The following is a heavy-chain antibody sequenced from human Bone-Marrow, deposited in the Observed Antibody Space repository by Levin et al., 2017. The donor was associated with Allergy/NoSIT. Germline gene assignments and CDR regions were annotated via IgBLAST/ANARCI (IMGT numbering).Heavy chain of an antibody. CDR2: LNQDGTKE. Sequence: GGSLRLSCVASGFTFGTYWMSWVRQDPGKGLEWVANLNQDGTKEYYVSSMKGRFTVSRDNAKNSLYLQMNSLRVEDTAVYYCARGTYSSGWYPDTFDIWGQGTMVTVSS. V-gene: IGHV3-7*04. CDR3: ARGTYSSGWYPDTFDI. J-gene: IGHJ3*02. D-gene: IGHD6-19*01. CDR1: GFTFGTYW.